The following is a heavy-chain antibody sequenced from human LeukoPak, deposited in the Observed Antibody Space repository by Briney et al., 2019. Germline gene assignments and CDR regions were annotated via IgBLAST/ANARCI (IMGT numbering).Heavy chain of an antibody. CDR2: IKYDGSQK. V-gene: IGHV3-7*01. Sequence: PGGSLRLSCAASGFTFGSYWMSWVRQAPGKGVEWVANIKYDGSQKFYADSVKGRFTISRDTAEMSLFLQMNSLRVEDTAIYYCVRPGAHCYDSSFYYFEYWGQGTLVTVSS. CDR3: VRPGAHCYDSSFYYFEY. D-gene: IGHD3-22*01. J-gene: IGHJ4*02. CDR1: GFTFGSYW.